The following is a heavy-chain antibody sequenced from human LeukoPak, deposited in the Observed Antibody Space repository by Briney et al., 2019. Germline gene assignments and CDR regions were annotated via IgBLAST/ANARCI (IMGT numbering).Heavy chain of an antibody. CDR2: ISSGGSTI. V-gene: IGHV3-48*03. D-gene: IGHD6-19*01. CDR1: GFTFSSYE. J-gene: IGHJ4*02. Sequence: GGSLRLSCAASGFTFSSYEMNWVRQAPGKGLEWVSYISSGGSTIYYADSVKGRFTISRDNAKNSLYLQMNSLRAEDTAVYYCARTYSSGRYYFDYWGQGTLVTVSS. CDR3: ARTYSSGRYYFDY.